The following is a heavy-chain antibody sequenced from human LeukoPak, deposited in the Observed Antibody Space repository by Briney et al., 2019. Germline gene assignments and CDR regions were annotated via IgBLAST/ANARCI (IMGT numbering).Heavy chain of an antibody. J-gene: IGHJ6*02. CDR2: IKGDGSYT. Sequence: GGSLRLSCAASGFIFSSYWMHWVRQAPGKGLVWVSRIKGDGSYTSYADSVKGRFTISRDNAKNTPYLQMNSLRAEDTAVYYCTREIVVVVGATHSYYYGMDVWGQGTTVTVSS. V-gene: IGHV3-74*01. CDR1: GFIFSSYW. CDR3: TREIVVVVGATHSYYYGMDV. D-gene: IGHD2-15*01.